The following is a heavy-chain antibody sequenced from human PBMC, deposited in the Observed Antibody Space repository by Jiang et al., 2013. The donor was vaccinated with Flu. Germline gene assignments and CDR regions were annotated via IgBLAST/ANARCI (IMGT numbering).Heavy chain of an antibody. CDR1: IDSTSSDHW. J-gene: IGHJ4*02. D-gene: IGHD5-18*01. CDR3: ARHGYYSLDY. V-gene: IGHV4-4*02. CDR2: ISHTGTT. Sequence: TLSLTCTVSIDSTSSDHWWSWVRQAPGKGLEWIGEISHTGTTTYNPSLSSRVAMSIDRSKSHISLKLTSVTAADTAVYYCARHGYYSLDYWGQGPLVTVSS.